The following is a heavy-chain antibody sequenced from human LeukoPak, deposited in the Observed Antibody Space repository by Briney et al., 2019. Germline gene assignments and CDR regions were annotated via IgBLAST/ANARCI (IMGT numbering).Heavy chain of an antibody. V-gene: IGHV1-69*01. CDR1: GGSFSSYT. Sequence: SVKVSCKASGGSFSSYTINWVRQAPGRGFEWMGEIIPNYGATNYAQKFQGRVTISADSSTSTAYMELISLTSDDTAVYYCARDYTIKAPYFDYWGQGTLVTVSS. J-gene: IGHJ4*02. CDR3: ARDYTIKAPYFDY. CDR2: IIPNYGAT. D-gene: IGHD5-24*01.